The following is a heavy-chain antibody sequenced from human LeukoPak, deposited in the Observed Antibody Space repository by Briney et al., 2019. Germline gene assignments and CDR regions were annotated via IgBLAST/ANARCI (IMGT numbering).Heavy chain of an antibody. V-gene: IGHV3-9*01. D-gene: IGHD6-6*01. CDR3: AKESFSSSSAWFDP. CDR2: ITWNSVTI. J-gene: IGHJ5*02. Sequence: SSGGYYWSWIRQHPGKGLEWVSGITWNSVTIGYADSVKGRFTISRDNAKNSLYLQMKSLRAEDTALYYCAKESFSSSSAWFDPWGQGTLVTVSS. CDR1: SSGGYY.